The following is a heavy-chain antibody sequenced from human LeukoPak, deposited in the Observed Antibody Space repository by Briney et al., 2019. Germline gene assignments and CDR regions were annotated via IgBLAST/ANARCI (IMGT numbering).Heavy chain of an antibody. Sequence: SETLSLTCTVSGGSISSYYWSWIRQPPGKGLEWIGYIYYSGSTNYNPSLKSRVTISVDTSKNQFSLKLSSVTAADTAVYYCARVVGGPNYYYYTVWTSGAKGPRSPSP. V-gene: IGHV4-59*01. D-gene: IGHD2-15*01. CDR2: IYYSGST. CDR1: GGSISSYY. J-gene: IGHJ6*02. CDR3: ARVVGGPNYYYYTVWTS.